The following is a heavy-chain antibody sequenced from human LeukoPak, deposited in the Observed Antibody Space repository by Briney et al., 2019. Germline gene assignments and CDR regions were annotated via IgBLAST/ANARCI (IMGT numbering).Heavy chain of an antibody. V-gene: IGHV3-48*03. CDR3: ARDPTYCGGDCMGLSDY. D-gene: IGHD2-21*02. J-gene: IGHJ4*02. CDR2: ISSSGSTI. CDR1: GFTFSSYE. Sequence: GGSLRLSCAASGFTFSSYEMNWVRQASGKGLEWVSYISSSGSTIYYADSVKGRFTISRDNAKNSLYLQMNSLRAEDTAVYYCARDPTYCGGDCMGLSDYWGQGTLVTVSS.